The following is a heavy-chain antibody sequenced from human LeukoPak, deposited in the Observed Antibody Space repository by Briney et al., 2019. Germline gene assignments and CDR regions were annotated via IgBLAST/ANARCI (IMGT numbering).Heavy chain of an antibody. V-gene: IGHV4-59*01. J-gene: IGHJ6*02. CDR1: GGSISSYY. CDR2: IYYSGST. Sequence: SETLSLTCTVSGGSISSYYWSWIRQPPGKGLEWIGYIYYSGSTNYNPSLKSRVTISVDTSKNQFSLKLSSVTAADTAVYYYARSLRGNGMDVWGQGTTVTVSS. D-gene: IGHD4-17*01. CDR3: ARSLRGNGMDV.